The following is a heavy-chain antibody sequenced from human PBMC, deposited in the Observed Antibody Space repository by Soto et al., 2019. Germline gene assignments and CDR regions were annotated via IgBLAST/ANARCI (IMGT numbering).Heavy chain of an antibody. V-gene: IGHV4-30-2*01. D-gene: IGHD3-22*01. CDR3: ARVRREYDNSGPVDY. Sequence: QLQLQESGSGLVKPSQTLSLTCAVSGGSISSGDFSWNWIRQPPGKGLEYIGYIYYGGSTYYNPSLQSRVTMSVDRSRNQCSLKLNSVTAADTAVYYCARVRREYDNSGPVDYWGQGTLVTVSS. CDR2: IYYGGST. CDR1: GGSISSGDFS. J-gene: IGHJ4*02.